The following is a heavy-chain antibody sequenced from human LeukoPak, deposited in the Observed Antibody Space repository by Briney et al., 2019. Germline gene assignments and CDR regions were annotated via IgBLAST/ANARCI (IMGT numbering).Heavy chain of an antibody. CDR3: ARGGESGGSGFDY. D-gene: IGHD1-26*01. J-gene: IGHJ4*02. Sequence: PSETLSLTCTVSGGSISSGGYYWSWIRQPPGKGLEWIGYIYHSGSTYYNPSLKSRVTISVDRSKNQFSLKLSSVTAADTAVYYCARGGESGGSGFDYWGQGTLVTVSS. CDR2: IYHSGST. V-gene: IGHV4-30-2*01. CDR1: GGSISSGGYY.